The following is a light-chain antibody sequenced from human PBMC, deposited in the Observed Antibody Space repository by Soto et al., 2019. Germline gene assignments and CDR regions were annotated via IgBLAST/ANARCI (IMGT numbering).Light chain of an antibody. V-gene: IGKV3D-15*01. CDR1: QSVTSTY. J-gene: IGKJ5*01. CDR2: GAF. CDR3: HQRSSWPIT. Sequence: PGERATLSCRASQSVTSTYLAWYQQKPGQAPRLLIYGAFTRATGIPARFSGSGSGTEFTLTISSLQSEDFAIYYCHQRSSWPITFGQGTRLEI.